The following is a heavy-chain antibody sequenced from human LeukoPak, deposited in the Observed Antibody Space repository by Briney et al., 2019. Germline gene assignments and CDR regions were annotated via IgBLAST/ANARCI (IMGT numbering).Heavy chain of an antibody. D-gene: IGHD3-9*01. Sequence: SETLSLICTVSGYSISSGYYWGWVRQPTGQGLEWIGTVYHSGSTYYNPSLRSRVTISVETSKNQFSLKLRSVTAADTAVYYCARVPGVYYDILTGYGSGWFDPWGQGTLVTVPS. V-gene: IGHV4-38-2*02. CDR2: VYHSGST. CDR1: GYSISSGYY. J-gene: IGHJ5*02. CDR3: ARVPGVYYDILTGYGSGWFDP.